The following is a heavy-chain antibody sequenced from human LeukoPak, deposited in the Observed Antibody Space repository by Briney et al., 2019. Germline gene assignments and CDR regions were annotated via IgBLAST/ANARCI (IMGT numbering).Heavy chain of an antibody. CDR2: VGTVGDT. J-gene: IGHJ4*02. CDR1: GFTFSSYD. CDR3: AKRDWPYYFDY. V-gene: IGHV3-13*01. D-gene: IGHD3/OR15-3a*01. Sequence: GGSLRLSCAASGFTFSSYDMHWVRQVTGKGLEWVSAVGTVGDTYYPGSVKGRFTVSRENARNSLFLQMNSLRADDTAVYYCAKRDWPYYFDYWGQGTLVAVSS.